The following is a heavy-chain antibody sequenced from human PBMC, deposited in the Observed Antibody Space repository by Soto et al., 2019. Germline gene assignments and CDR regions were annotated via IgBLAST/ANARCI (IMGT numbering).Heavy chain of an antibody. CDR1: GFTISGKKY. V-gene: IGHV3-53*01. CDR3: ATWHEREHAYDV. D-gene: IGHD1-1*01. Sequence: GGSLRLSCAAFGFTISGKKYVAWVRQAPGKGLEWVSALYDLDGSFYAASVKGRFTTSSDSSKTTVYLQMNNLRPDDTAVYYCATWHEREHAYDVWGQGTTVTVSS. CDR2: LYDLDGS. J-gene: IGHJ3*01.